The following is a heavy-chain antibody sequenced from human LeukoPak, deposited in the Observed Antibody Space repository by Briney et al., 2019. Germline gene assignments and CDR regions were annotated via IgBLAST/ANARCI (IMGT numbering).Heavy chain of an antibody. V-gene: IGHV3-30-3*01. J-gene: IGHJ4*02. CDR1: GFTFSSYA. CDR2: ISYDGSNK. D-gene: IGHD3-10*01. CDR3: ARDLDYYGSGSYCTLDY. Sequence: GGSLRLSCAASGFTFSSYAMHWVRQAPGKGLEWVAVISYDGSNKYYADSVKGRFTISRDNSENTLYLQMNSLRAEDTAVYYCARDLDYYGSGSYCTLDYWGQGTLVTVSS.